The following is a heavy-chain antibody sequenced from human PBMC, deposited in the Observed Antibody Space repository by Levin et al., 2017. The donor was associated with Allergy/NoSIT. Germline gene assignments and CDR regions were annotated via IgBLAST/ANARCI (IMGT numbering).Heavy chain of an antibody. Sequence: KDGESLKISCKASGYSLTNNWIGWVRQMPGKGLEWMGIIYPDDSDARYSPSFQGRVTFSADKSIRTAYLQWTNLKASDTAMFFCARRAWGPAGADPYYFDYWGQGTLVTVSS. CDR3: ARRAWGPAGADPYYFDY. CDR1: GYSLTNNW. D-gene: IGHD1-26*01. J-gene: IGHJ4*02. V-gene: IGHV5-51*01. CDR2: IYPDDSDA.